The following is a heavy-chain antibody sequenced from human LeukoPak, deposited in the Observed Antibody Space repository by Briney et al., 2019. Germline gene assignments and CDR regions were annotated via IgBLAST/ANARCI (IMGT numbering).Heavy chain of an antibody. CDR3: ARGGSSRFCLGY. V-gene: IGHV3-21*01. D-gene: IGHD6-6*01. J-gene: IGHJ4*02. Sequence: GGSLRLSCAASGFTFSSYAMSWVRQAPGKGLEWASSISSSSSYIYYADSVKGRFTISRDNAKNSLYLQMNSLRAEDTAVYYCARGGSSRFCLGYWGQGTLVTVSS. CDR2: ISSSSSYI. CDR1: GFTFSSYA.